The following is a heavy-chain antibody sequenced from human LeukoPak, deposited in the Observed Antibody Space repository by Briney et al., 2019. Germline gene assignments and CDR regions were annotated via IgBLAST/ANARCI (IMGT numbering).Heavy chain of an antibody. CDR2: ISGSGGST. CDR3: AKDSGDIVVVPAAL. CDR1: GFTFSSYA. V-gene: IGHV3-23*01. Sequence: GGPLRLSCAASGFTFSSYAMSWVRQAPGKGLEWVSAISGSGGSTYYADSVKGRFTISRDNSKNTLYLQMNSLRAEDTAVYYCAKDSGDIVVVPAALWGQGTLVTVSS. D-gene: IGHD2-2*01. J-gene: IGHJ4*02.